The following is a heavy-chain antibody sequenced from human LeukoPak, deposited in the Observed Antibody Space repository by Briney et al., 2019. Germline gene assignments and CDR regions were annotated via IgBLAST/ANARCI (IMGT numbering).Heavy chain of an antibody. CDR3: TRISIKEPEDS. Sequence: GGSLRLSCAASGFTFASSWMNWIRQAPGKGLEWVANINEDGSAKYYVDSVKGRFNISRDDTKNSVFLQMNSLRDEDTAVYYCTRISIKEPEDSWGQGTLVTVSS. CDR1: GFTFASSW. CDR2: INEDGSAK. J-gene: IGHJ4*02. D-gene: IGHD1-14*01. V-gene: IGHV3-7*01.